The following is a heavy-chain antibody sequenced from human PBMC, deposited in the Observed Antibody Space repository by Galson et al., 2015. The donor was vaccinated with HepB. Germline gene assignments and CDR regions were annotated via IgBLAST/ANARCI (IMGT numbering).Heavy chain of an antibody. V-gene: IGHV3-33*08. J-gene: IGHJ4*02. CDR1: GFTFSSYG. Sequence: SLRLSCAASGFTFSSYGMHWVRQAPGKGLEWVAVIWYDGSNKYYADSVKGRFTISRDNSKNTLYLQMNSLRAEDTAVYYCARDGFEGSSWHIDYWGQGTLVTVSS. D-gene: IGHD6-13*01. CDR2: IWYDGSNK. CDR3: ARDGFEGSSWHIDY.